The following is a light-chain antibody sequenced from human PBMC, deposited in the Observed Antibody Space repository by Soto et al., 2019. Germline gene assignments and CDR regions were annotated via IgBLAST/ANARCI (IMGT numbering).Light chain of an antibody. J-gene: IGKJ4*01. Sequence: DIQMTQSPSSLSASVGDRVTITCRASQGISNYLAWYQQIPGKVPKLLISAASTLQSGVPPRFSGSGSGTDFTLTISSLQPEDVATYYCPEYTNAPAFGGGTKVEIK. V-gene: IGKV1-27*01. CDR2: AAS. CDR1: QGISNY. CDR3: PEYTNAPA.